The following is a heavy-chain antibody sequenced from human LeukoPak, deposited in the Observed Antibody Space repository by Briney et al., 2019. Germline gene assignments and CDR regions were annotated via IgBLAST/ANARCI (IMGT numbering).Heavy chain of an antibody. D-gene: IGHD2-15*01. CDR3: ARGDCSGGSCYLPEYLQH. V-gene: IGHV1-18*04. Sequence: ASVKVSCKASGYTFTGYYMHWVRLAPGQGLEWMGWITAYNGYTTYAQKLQGRVTMTTDTSTNTAYMELRSLKSDDTAVYYCARGDCSGGSCYLPEYLQHWGQGTLVTVSS. J-gene: IGHJ1*01. CDR1: GYTFTGYY. CDR2: ITAYNGYT.